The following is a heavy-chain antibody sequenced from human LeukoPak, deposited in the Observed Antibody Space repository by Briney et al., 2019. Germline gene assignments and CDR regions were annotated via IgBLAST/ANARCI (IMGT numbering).Heavy chain of an antibody. CDR3: AADPDTTMALDC. V-gene: IGHV1-58*02. CDR1: GFTFTSSS. Sequence: GASVKVSCKASGFTFTSSSIQWIRQARGQRLEWIGWIVGDSTDTYYAQRFQERVTIARDMSTSTAYLELSSLRSEDTAVYYCAADPDTTMALDCWGQGTLVTVSS. J-gene: IGHJ4*02. D-gene: IGHD5-18*01. CDR2: IVGDSTDT.